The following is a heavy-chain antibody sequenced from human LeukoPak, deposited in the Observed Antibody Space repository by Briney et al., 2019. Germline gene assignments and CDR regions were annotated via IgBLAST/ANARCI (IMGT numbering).Heavy chain of an antibody. V-gene: IGHV3-23*01. J-gene: IGHJ4*02. CDR1: GFTFSSYA. Sequence: SGGSLRLSCAASGFTFSSYAMSWVRQAPGKGLEWVSAISGSGGSTYYADSVKGRFTISRDNSKNTLYLQMNSLRAEDTAVYYCAKDLTYSDDPIDYWAREPWSPSPQ. D-gene: IGHD3-22*01. CDR2: ISGSGGST. CDR3: AKDLTYSDDPIDY.